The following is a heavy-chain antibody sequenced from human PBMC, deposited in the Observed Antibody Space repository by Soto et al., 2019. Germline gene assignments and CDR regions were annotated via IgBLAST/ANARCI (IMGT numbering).Heavy chain of an antibody. V-gene: IGHV2-26*01. CDR1: GFSLSNARMG. CDR2: IFSNDEK. Sequence: SAPTLVNPTATLTLTCTVSGFSLSNARMGVSWIRQPPGKALELLSHIFSNDEKSYSTSLKSRLTISKDTSKSQVVLTMTNMDPVDTATYYCARIQRSYDFWSGYYNWFDPWGQGTLVTVSS. J-gene: IGHJ5*02. CDR3: ARIQRSYDFWSGYYNWFDP. D-gene: IGHD3-3*01.